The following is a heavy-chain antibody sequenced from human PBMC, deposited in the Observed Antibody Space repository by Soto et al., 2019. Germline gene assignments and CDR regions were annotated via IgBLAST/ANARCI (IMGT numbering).Heavy chain of an antibody. V-gene: IGHV1-46*03. CDR3: ARVSLGFPTSGYFDY. Sequence: GASVKVSCKASGYTFTSYYMHWVRQAHGQGLEWMGIINPSGGSTSYAQKFQGRVTMTRDTSTSTVYMELSSLRSEDTAVYYCARVSLGFPTSGYFDYWGQGTLVTVSS. CDR2: INPSGGST. CDR1: GYTFTSYY. J-gene: IGHJ4*02.